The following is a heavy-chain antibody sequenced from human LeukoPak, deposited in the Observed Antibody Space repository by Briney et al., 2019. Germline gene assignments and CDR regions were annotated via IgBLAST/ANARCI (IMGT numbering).Heavy chain of an antibody. CDR2: IYHSGST. CDR1: GGSFSSYY. J-gene: IGHJ6*03. CDR3: ARDPTVTPYYYYHYYMDV. Sequence: SETLSLTCGVYGGSFSSYYWGWIRQPPGKGLEWIGTIYHSGSTYYNPSLKSRVTISVDTSKNQFSLKLSSVTAADTAVYYYARDPTVTPYYYYHYYMDVWGKGTTVTVSS. V-gene: IGHV4-34*01. D-gene: IGHD4-17*01.